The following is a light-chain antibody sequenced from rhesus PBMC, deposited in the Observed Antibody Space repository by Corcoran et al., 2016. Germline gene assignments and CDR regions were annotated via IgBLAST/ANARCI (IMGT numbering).Light chain of an antibody. J-gene: IGKJ3*01. CDR2: KAS. CDR3: QQYSSSPFT. Sequence: DIQMTQSPSSLSASVGDTVTITCRASQSISSWLAWYQQKPGKAPKLLIYKASSLQSGVPSRCSGSGSGTDFTLTISSLQSEDFATYYCQQYSSSPFTFGPGTKLDIK. V-gene: IGKV1-22*01. CDR1: QSISSW.